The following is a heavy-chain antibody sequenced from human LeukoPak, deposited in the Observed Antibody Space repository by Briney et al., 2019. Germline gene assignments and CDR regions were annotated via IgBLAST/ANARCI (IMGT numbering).Heavy chain of an antibody. J-gene: IGHJ4*02. CDR1: GYTFTGYY. V-gene: IGHV1-2*02. D-gene: IGHD2-2*02. CDR2: INPNSGGT. Sequence: ASVKVSCKASGYTFTGYYMHWVRQAPGQGLEWMGWINPNSGGTNYAQKFQGRVTMTRDTSISTAYMELSRLRSDDTAVYYCARDIQELKLGYCSSTSCYTGIADYWGQGTLVTVSS. CDR3: ARDIQELKLGYCSSTSCYTGIADY.